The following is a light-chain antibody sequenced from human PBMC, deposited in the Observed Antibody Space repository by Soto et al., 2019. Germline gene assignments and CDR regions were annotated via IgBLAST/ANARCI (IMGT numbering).Light chain of an antibody. CDR2: EVS. J-gene: IGLJ1*01. CDR3: CSYAGSRTLYV. Sequence: QSVLTQPASVSGSPGQSITISCTGTSSDVGSYNLVSWYQQHPGKAPKLMIYEVSKRPSGVSNRFSGSKSGNTASLTISGLQAEDYADYYCCSYAGSRTLYVFGTGTKVTVL. V-gene: IGLV2-23*02. CDR1: SSDVGSYNL.